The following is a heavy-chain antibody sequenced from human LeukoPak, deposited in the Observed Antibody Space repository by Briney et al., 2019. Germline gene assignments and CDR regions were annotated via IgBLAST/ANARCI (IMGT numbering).Heavy chain of an antibody. D-gene: IGHD6-19*01. CDR3: AKDYLSGWYWLGYDY. CDR1: GFTFSSYA. Sequence: QPGGSLRLSCAASGFTFSSYAMSWVRQAPGKGLEWVSAISGSGGSTYYADSVRGRFTISRDNSKNTLYLQMNSLRAEDTAVYYCAKDYLSGWYWLGYDYWGQGTLVTVSS. J-gene: IGHJ4*02. CDR2: ISGSGGST. V-gene: IGHV3-23*01.